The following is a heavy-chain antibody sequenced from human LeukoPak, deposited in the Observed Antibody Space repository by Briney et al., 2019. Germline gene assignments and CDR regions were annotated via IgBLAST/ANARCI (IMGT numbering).Heavy chain of an antibody. Sequence: GGSLRLSYAASGFSFSLFSFNWVRQAPGKGLEWLSYIRSSSSFADSVKGRFTISRDNAKNSLFLQMNSLRAEDTAVYYCVRDLAYAFDIWGQGTMVTVSS. J-gene: IGHJ3*02. V-gene: IGHV3-48*01. CDR3: VRDLAYAFDI. CDR2: IRSSSS. CDR1: GFSFSLFS.